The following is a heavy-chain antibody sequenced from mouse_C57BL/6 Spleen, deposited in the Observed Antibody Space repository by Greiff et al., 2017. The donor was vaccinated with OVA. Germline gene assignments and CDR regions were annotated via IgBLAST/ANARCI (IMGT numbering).Heavy chain of an antibody. V-gene: IGHV1-64*01. CDR3: ARRPTVVASYYAMDY. J-gene: IGHJ4*01. D-gene: IGHD1-1*01. CDR1: GYTFTSYW. CDR2: IHPNSGST. Sequence: VQLQQSGAELVKPGASVKLSCKASGYTFTSYWMHWVKQRPGQGLEWIGMIHPNSGSTNYNEKFKSKATLTVDKSSSTAYMQLSSLTSEDSAVYYCARRPTVVASYYAMDYWGQGTSVTVSS.